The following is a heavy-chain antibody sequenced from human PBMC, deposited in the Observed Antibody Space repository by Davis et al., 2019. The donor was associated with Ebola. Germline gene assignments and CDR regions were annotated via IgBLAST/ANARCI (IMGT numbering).Heavy chain of an antibody. D-gene: IGHD5-18*01. CDR1: GFTFSSYG. J-gene: IGHJ4*02. CDR2: IWYDGSNK. CDR3: ARGGRGYSYGYLGLDY. Sequence: PGGSLRLSCAASGFTFSSYGMHWVRQAPGKGLEWVAVIWYDGSNKYYADSVKGRFTISRDNSKNTLYLQMNSLRAEDTAVYYCARGGRGYSYGYLGLDYWGQGTLVTVSS. V-gene: IGHV3-33*08.